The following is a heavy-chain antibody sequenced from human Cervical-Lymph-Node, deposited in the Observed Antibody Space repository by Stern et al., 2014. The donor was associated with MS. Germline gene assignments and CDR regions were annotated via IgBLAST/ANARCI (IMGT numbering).Heavy chain of an antibody. Sequence: VQLVESGGGVVQPGRSLRLSCAASGFTFSSYAMHWVRQAPGKGLEWVAVIWYDGSDKYYADSVKGRFTISRDNSKNTLYLQMNSLRAEDTAIYYCARVDYNNYRRTNYDWFDPWGQGTLVTVSS. V-gene: IGHV3-33*01. CDR2: IWYDGSDK. CDR1: GFTFSSYA. CDR3: ARVDYNNYRRTNYDWFDP. J-gene: IGHJ5*02. D-gene: IGHD4-11*01.